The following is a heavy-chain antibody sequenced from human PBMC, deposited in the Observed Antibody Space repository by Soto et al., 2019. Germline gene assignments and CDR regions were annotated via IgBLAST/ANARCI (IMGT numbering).Heavy chain of an antibody. V-gene: IGHV3-30-3*01. J-gene: IGHJ4*02. CDR2: ISYDGSNK. Sequence: QVQLVESGGGVVQPGRSLRLSCAASGFTFSSYAMHWVRQAPGKGLEWVAVISYDGSNKYYADSVKGRFTISRDNSKNTLYLQMNSLRAEDTAVYYCARDPRWLSNWGDYFDYWGQGTLVTVSS. CDR3: ARDPRWLSNWGDYFDY. D-gene: IGHD3-16*01. CDR1: GFTFSSYA.